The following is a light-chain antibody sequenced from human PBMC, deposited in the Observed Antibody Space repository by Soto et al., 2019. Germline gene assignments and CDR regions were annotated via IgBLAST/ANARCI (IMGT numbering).Light chain of an antibody. V-gene: IGLV2-14*02. Sequence: QSVLTQPASVSASPGQSITIPCTGTSSDVGSYNLVSWFQQHPGKVPKLLIYEGTKRPSGLSDRFSGSKSGNTASLTISGLQAEDEADYCCVSYTSSTTYVFGTGTKVTAL. CDR3: VSYTSSTTYV. J-gene: IGLJ1*01. CDR1: SSDVGSYNL. CDR2: EGT.